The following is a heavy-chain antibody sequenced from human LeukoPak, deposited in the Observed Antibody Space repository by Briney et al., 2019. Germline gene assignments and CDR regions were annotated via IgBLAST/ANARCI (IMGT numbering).Heavy chain of an antibody. CDR3: ARERSSGGSSAMDV. Sequence: GGSLRLSCAASGFTFSSYWMTWVRQAPGKGLEGVANIKQDGSEKYCVDSVKGRFTISRDNAKSSLYLQMNSLRADDTAVYYCARERSSGGSSAMDVWGQGTTVTVSS. D-gene: IGHD6-19*01. V-gene: IGHV3-7*01. CDR1: GFTFSSYW. J-gene: IGHJ6*02. CDR2: IKQDGSEK.